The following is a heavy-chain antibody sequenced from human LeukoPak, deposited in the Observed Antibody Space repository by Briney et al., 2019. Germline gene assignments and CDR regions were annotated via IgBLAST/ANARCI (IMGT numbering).Heavy chain of an antibody. Sequence: GGSLRLSCAASGFTFDVHGMSWVRQAPGKGLEWVSGINWNGGSTGYADSVKGRFTISRDNAKNSLYLQMNSLRAEDTALYYCARDTRYGSGSPSFNYWGQGTLVTVSS. CDR2: INWNGGST. V-gene: IGHV3-20*04. J-gene: IGHJ4*02. CDR3: ARDTRYGSGSPSFNY. CDR1: GFTFDVHG. D-gene: IGHD3-10*01.